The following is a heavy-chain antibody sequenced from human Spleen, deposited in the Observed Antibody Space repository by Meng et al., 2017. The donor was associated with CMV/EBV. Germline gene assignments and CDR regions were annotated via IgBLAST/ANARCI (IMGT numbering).Heavy chain of an antibody. D-gene: IGHD3-16*02. Sequence: GSLRLSCTVSGGSVSWSWIRQPPGKGLEWIGYIYYSGSTKYNPSLKSRVTISVDTSKNQFSLKLSSVTAADTAVYYCAGVYDYVWGSYRLSYGMGVWGQGTTVTVSS. J-gene: IGHJ6*02. CDR1: GGSVS. V-gene: IGHV4-59*02. CDR2: IYYSGST. CDR3: AGVYDYVWGSYRLSYGMGV.